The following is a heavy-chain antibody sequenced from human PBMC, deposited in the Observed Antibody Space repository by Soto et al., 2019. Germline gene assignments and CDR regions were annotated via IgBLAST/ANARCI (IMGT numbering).Heavy chain of an antibody. V-gene: IGHV3-73*01. J-gene: IGHJ6*02. CDR3: TRPREDRLEV. CDR1: GFTFSGSA. CDR2: IRSKANSYAT. Sequence: GGSLRLSCAASGFTFSGSAMHWVRQASGKGLEWVGRIRSKANSYATAYAASVKGRFTISRDDSKNTAYLQMNSLKTEDTAVYYCTRPREDRLEVWGQGTTVTVSS.